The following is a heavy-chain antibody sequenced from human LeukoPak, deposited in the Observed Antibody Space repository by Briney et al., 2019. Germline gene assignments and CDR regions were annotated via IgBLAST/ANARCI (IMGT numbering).Heavy chain of an antibody. CDR3: AKPVWFGESAPLDY. D-gene: IGHD3-10*01. V-gene: IGHV3-53*01. J-gene: IGHJ4*02. CDR2: IYSGGST. Sequence: GGSLRLSCAASGFTVSSNYMSWVRQAPGKGLEWVSVIYSGGSTYYADSVKGRFTISRDNSKNTLYLQMNSLRAEDTAVYYCAKPVWFGESAPLDYWGQGTLVTVSS. CDR1: GFTVSSNY.